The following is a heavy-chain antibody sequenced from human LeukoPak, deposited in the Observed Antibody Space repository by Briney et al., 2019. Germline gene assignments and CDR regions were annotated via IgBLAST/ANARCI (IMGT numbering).Heavy chain of an antibody. V-gene: IGHV3-7*01. Sequence: GGSLRLSCTASGLSFSGQWMNWVRQSPGQGLEWVANIKYDGSEKYYVDSVKGRFTISREDAKNSLSLQMDSVGPGDTAVYYCAFNNNFKYWGQGTLVIVSS. CDR3: AFNNNFKY. D-gene: IGHD1/OR15-1a*01. J-gene: IGHJ4*02. CDR2: IKYDGSEK. CDR1: GLSFSGQW.